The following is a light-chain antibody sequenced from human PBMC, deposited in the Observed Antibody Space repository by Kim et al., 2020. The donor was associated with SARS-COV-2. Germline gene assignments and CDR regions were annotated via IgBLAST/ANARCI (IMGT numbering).Light chain of an antibody. J-gene: IGLJ2*01. V-gene: IGLV3-21*04. CDR3: QVWDRSSDHVV. CDR2: YDS. CDR1: NIGSKS. Sequence: SYELTQPPSVSVAPGKTARITCGGNNIGSKSVHWYQQKPDQAPVLVIYYDSDRPSGIPERFSGSNSGNTATLTISRVEAGDEADYYCQVWDRSSDHVVFGGGTQLTVL.